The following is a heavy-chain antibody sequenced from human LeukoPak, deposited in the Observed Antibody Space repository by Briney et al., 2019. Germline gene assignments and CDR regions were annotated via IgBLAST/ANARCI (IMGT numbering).Heavy chain of an antibody. CDR3: ARRNYNYDSSGYYSRPFDAFDI. V-gene: IGHV3-23*01. J-gene: IGHJ3*02. Sequence: PGGSLRLSCAASGFTFSRYAMHWVRQAPGKGLEWVSAISGSGGSTYYADSVQGRFTISRDNSKNTLYLQMNSLRAEDTAVYYCARRNYNYDSSGYYSRPFDAFDIWGQGTMVTVSS. D-gene: IGHD3-22*01. CDR1: GFTFSRYA. CDR2: ISGSGGST.